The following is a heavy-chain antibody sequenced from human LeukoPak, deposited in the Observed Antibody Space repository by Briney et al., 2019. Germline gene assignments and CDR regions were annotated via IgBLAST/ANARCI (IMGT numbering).Heavy chain of an antibody. Sequence: GASVKVSCKASGYTFTSYYMHWVRQAPGQGLEWMGIINPSGGSTSYAQKFQGRVTVARDTSTSTVYMELSSLRSEDTAVYYCAHQLKDMTQRASGVSYFQHWGQGTLVTVSS. J-gene: IGHJ1*01. CDR2: INPSGGST. CDR1: GYTFTSYY. D-gene: IGHD1-26*01. V-gene: IGHV1-46*01. CDR3: AHQLKDMTQRASGVSYFQH.